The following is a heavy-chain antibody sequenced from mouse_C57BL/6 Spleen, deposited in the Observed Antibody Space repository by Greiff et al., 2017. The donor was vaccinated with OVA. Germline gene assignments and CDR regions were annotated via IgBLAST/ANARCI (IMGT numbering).Heavy chain of an antibody. CDR1: GYAFTNYL. V-gene: IGHV1-54*01. J-gene: IGHJ2*01. CDR2: INPGSGGT. Sequence: QVQLQQSGAELVRPGTSVKVSCKASGYAFTNYLIEWVKQRPGQGLEWIGVINPGSGGTNYNEKFKGKATLTADKSSSTAYMQLSSLTSEDSAVYFCASGYYAFDDWGKGTTLTVSS. CDR3: ASGYYAFDD. D-gene: IGHD2-3*01.